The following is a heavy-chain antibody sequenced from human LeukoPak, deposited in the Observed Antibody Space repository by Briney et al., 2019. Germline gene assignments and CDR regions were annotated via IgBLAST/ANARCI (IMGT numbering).Heavy chain of an antibody. V-gene: IGHV3-48*01. D-gene: IGHD3-10*01. CDR3: ARDGWFGDYNWFDP. CDR2: ISSASNTI. J-gene: IGHJ5*02. Sequence: GGSLRLSCAASGFTFSSYSLNWVRQAPGKGLEWISYISSASNTIYYADSVKGRFTISRDNAKNSVYLQMNSLRAEDTAMYYCARDGWFGDYNWFDPWGQGTLVTVSS. CDR1: GFTFSSYS.